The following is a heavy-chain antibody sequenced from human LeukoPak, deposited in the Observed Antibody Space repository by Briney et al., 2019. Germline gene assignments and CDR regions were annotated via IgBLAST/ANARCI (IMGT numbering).Heavy chain of an antibody. CDR1: GFTFSDYA. J-gene: IGHJ4*02. CDR2: IRNKAYGGTA. V-gene: IGHV3-49*03. CDR3: TREKRYFDWYQADY. Sequence: GGSLRLSCTASGFTFSDYAMSWFRQAPGKGLEWVGFIRNKAYGGTAEYAASVKGRFTISRDDSKTIAYLQMNSLKTEDTAVYYCTREKRYFDWYQADYWGQGTLVTVSS. D-gene: IGHD3-9*01.